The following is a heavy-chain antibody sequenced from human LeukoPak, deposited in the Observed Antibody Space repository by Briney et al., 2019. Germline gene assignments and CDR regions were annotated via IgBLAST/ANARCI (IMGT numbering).Heavy chain of an antibody. Sequence: ALRLSCAASGFTFSSYAMHWVRQAPGKGLEWVAVISYDGSNKYYADSVKGRFTISRDNSKNTLYLQMNSLRAEDTAVYYCARDGRGYSYGYVVYWGQGTLVTVSS. CDR3: ARDGRGYSYGYVVY. D-gene: IGHD5-18*01. V-gene: IGHV3-30*04. CDR1: GFTFSSYA. CDR2: ISYDGSNK. J-gene: IGHJ4*02.